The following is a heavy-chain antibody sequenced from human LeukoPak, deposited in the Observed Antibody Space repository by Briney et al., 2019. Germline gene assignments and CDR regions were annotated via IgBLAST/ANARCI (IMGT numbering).Heavy chain of an antibody. D-gene: IGHD2-15*01. CDR1: GFTFSSYR. V-gene: IGHV3-48*01. Sequence: GGSLRLSCAASGFTFSSYRMNWVRQAPGKGLEWVSYISSSSRTIYYADSVKGRFTISRDNAKNSLYLQMNSLRAEDTAVYYCARVAATRYFDYWGQGTLVTVSS. CDR3: ARVAATRYFDY. J-gene: IGHJ4*02. CDR2: ISSSSRTI.